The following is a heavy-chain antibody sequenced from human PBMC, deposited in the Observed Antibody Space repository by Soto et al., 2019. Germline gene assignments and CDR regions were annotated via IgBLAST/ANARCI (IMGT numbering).Heavy chain of an antibody. Sequence: PSETLSLTCTVSVGSISSYYWTWIRQPPGKGRDWIGYIYYSGSTNYNPSLKSRVTISVDTSKNQFSLKLSSVTAADTAVYYCARSQRQGVVVVAATRHAFDIWGQGTMVTVSS. CDR1: VGSISSYY. V-gene: IGHV4-59*08. D-gene: IGHD2-15*01. CDR2: IYYSGST. CDR3: ARSQRQGVVVVAATRHAFDI. J-gene: IGHJ3*02.